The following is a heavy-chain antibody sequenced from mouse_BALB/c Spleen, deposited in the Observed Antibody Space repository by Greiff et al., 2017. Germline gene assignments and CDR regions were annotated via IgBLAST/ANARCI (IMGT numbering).Heavy chain of an antibody. CDR3: ARVDGPAY. V-gene: IGHV5-17*02. D-gene: IGHD3-1*01. CDR1: GFTFSSFG. CDR2: ISSGSSTI. J-gene: IGHJ3*01. Sequence: EVHLVESGGGLVQPGGSRKLSCAASGFTFSSFGMHWVRQAPEKGLEWVAYISSGSSTIYYADTVKGRFTISRDNPKNTLFLQMTSLRSEDTAMYYCARVDGPAYWGQGTLVTVSA.